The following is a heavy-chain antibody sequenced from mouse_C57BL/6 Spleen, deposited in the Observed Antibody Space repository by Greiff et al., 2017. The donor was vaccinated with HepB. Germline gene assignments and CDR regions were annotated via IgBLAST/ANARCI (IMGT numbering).Heavy chain of an antibody. CDR3: ARSRKLYYDYDGYFDY. Sequence: QVHVKQSGAELVKPGASVKISCKASGYAFSSYWMNWVKQRPGKGLEWIGQIYPGDGDTNYNGKFKGKATLTADKSSSTAYMQLSSLTSEDSAVYFCARSRKLYYDYDGYFDYWGQGTTLTVSS. CDR2: IYPGDGDT. D-gene: IGHD2-4*01. V-gene: IGHV1-80*01. J-gene: IGHJ2*01. CDR1: GYAFSSYW.